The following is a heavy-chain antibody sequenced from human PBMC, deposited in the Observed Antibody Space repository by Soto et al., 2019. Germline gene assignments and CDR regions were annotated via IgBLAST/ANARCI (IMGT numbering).Heavy chain of an antibody. Sequence: QVQLVQSGDEVRKPGSSVKVSCKASGYIFVNYGIAWVRQAPGQGLEWMGWISPYSGNTHYASKVQGRLTMTADASTSPAYRDLGSLTSGGTAVYYCAMVDNYVTPTPQDVWGQGTTVTVSS. CDR2: ISPYSGNT. D-gene: IGHD3-16*01. CDR1: GYIFVNYG. V-gene: IGHV1-18*01. J-gene: IGHJ6*02. CDR3: AMVDNYVTPTPQDV.